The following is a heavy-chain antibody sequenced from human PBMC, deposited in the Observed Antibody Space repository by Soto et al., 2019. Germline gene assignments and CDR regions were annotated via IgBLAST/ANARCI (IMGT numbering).Heavy chain of an antibody. V-gene: IGHV3-33*01. Sequence: GGSLRLSCAASGFTFSSYGMHWVRQAPGKGLEWVAVIWYDGSNKYYADSVKGLFTISRDNSKNTLYLQMNSLRAEDTAVYYCARDPLSIEVAGTPRHDAFDIWGQGTMVTVSS. CDR3: ARDPLSIEVAGTPRHDAFDI. D-gene: IGHD6-19*01. CDR2: IWYDGSNK. J-gene: IGHJ3*02. CDR1: GFTFSSYG.